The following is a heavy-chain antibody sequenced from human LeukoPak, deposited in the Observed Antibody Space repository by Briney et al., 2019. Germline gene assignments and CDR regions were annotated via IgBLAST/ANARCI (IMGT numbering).Heavy chain of an antibody. CDR1: GYTFTSYA. CDR2: INPSGGS. J-gene: IGHJ4*02. Sequence: ASVKVSCKASGYTFTSYAMHWVRQTPGQGLEWMGIINPSGGSQGRVTMTRDTSTSTVYMELSSLRSEDTAVYYYARVGGNYPINWGQGSLVTVSS. V-gene: IGHV1-46*01. D-gene: IGHD3-16*02. CDR3: ARVGGNYPIN.